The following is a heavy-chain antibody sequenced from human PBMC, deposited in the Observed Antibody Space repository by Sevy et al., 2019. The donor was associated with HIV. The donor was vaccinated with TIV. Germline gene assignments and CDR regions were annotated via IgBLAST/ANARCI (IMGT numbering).Heavy chain of an antibody. D-gene: IGHD2-2*02. J-gene: IGHJ3*02. CDR1: GYTFTSYD. V-gene: IGHV1-8*01. CDR3: ARVFLSCSSTSCYTLAFDI. CDR2: MNPNSGNT. Sequence: ASVKVSCKASGYTFTSYDINWVQQATGQGLEWMGWMNPNSGNTGYAQKFQGRVTMTRNTSISTAYMELSSLRSEDTAVYYCARVFLSCSSTSCYTLAFDIWGQGTMVTVSS.